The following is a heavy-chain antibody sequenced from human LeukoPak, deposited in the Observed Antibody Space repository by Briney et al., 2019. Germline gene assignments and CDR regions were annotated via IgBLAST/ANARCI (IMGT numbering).Heavy chain of an antibody. Sequence: GGSLRLSCGASGYTFSSYSMNWVRQAPGKGLEWVSYISSSSATIYYADSVRGRFTISIDNAKNSLYLQMNSLRAEDTAVYYCAREGTDSSGYYAHPYMDVWGKGPTVTVSS. J-gene: IGHJ6*03. CDR3: AREGTDSSGYYAHPYMDV. CDR1: GYTFSSYS. D-gene: IGHD3-22*01. CDR2: ISSSSATI. V-gene: IGHV3-48*01.